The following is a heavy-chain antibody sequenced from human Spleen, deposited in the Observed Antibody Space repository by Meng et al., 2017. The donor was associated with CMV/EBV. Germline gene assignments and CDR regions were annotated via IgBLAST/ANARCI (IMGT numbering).Heavy chain of an antibody. J-gene: IGHJ4*02. CDR3: ARHHHSPTFDY. V-gene: IGHV4-39*01. CDR2: VVYSGTT. D-gene: IGHD1-14*01. Sequence: QVQLTGPGPGLVKPSETLSLTCTVSGGSISSSSYYWAWIRQPPGEGLEWIGSVVYSGTTYYTSSLKSRVSISVDTSKNQFSLKLSSVTAADTAVYYCARHHHSPTFDYWGQGTLVTVSS. CDR1: GGSISSSSYY.